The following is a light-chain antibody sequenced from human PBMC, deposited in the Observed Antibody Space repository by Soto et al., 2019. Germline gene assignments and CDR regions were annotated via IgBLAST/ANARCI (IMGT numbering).Light chain of an antibody. Sequence: EIVMTQSPATLSVSPGEGATLSCRASQGIGSTLAWYQQKPGQTPRLLIYGASTRATGVPARFSGSGSGTDFTLTINSLQSEDFAVYYCQQYGSSPGTFGQGTKVEIK. CDR1: QGIGST. CDR2: GAS. CDR3: QQYGSSPGT. J-gene: IGKJ1*01. V-gene: IGKV3-15*01.